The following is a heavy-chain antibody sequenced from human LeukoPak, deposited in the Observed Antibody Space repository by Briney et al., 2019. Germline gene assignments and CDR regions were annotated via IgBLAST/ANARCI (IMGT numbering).Heavy chain of an antibody. Sequence: PGGSLRLSCAASGFSFDDYDMSWVRQAPGKGLEWVANIKQDGSDKYYVDSVKGRLTISRDDSKNSLYLQMDSLRAEDTAVYYCARTQCISTRCSHYFDSWGQGTLVTVSS. J-gene: IGHJ4*02. CDR2: IKQDGSDK. D-gene: IGHD2-2*01. CDR1: GFSFDDYD. V-gene: IGHV3-7*05. CDR3: ARTQCISTRCSHYFDS.